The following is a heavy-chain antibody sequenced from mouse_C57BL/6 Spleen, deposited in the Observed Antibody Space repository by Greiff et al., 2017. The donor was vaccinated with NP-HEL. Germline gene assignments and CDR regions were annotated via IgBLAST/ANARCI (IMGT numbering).Heavy chain of an antibody. CDR3: AVTSTPSFDY. CDR2: IYPGSGNT. CDR1: GYTFTDYY. V-gene: IGHV1-76*01. Sequence: VQLQQSGAELVRPGASVKLSCKASGYTFTDYYINWVKQRPGQGLEWIARIYPGSGNTYYNEKFKGKATLTAEKSSSTAYMQLSSLTSEDSAVYVCAVTSTPSFDYWGQGTTLTVSS. D-gene: IGHD2-3*01. J-gene: IGHJ2*01.